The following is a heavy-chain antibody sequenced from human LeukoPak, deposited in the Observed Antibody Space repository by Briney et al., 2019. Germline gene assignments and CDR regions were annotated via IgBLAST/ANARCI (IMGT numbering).Heavy chain of an antibody. J-gene: IGHJ3*02. D-gene: IGHD2-21*01. Sequence: GGSLRLSCAASGFTFDDYAMHWVRQAPGKGLEWVSLIGGDGGTTYYADSVKGRFTISRDNAKNSLYLQMNSLRAEDTAVYYCARGGRGGDYAFDIWGQGTMVTVSS. CDR2: IGGDGGTT. CDR1: GFTFDDYA. CDR3: ARGGRGGDYAFDI. V-gene: IGHV3-43*02.